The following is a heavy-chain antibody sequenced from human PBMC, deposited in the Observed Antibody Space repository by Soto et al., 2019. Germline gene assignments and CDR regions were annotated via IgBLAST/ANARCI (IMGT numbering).Heavy chain of an antibody. V-gene: IGHV1-2*04. CDR1: GYTFTGYY. D-gene: IGHD2-2*01. J-gene: IGHJ4*02. CDR3: ARVHCSSTSCYPYFDY. CDR2: INPNSGGT. Sequence: ASVKVSCKASGYTFTGYYMHWVRQAPGQGLEWMGWINPNSGGTNYAQKFQGWVTMTRDTSISTAYMELSRLRSDDTAVYYCARVHCSSTSCYPYFDYWGQGTLVTVSS.